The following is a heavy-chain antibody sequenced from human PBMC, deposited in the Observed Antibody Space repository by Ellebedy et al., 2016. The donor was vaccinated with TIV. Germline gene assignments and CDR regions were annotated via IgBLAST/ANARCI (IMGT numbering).Heavy chain of an antibody. V-gene: IGHV3-7*01. CDR1: GFSFRSYW. J-gene: IGHJ5*02. Sequence: GESLKISCAASGFSFRSYWMSWVRQAPGKGLEWVANIYQDGGVQYYVDSVKGRFTISRDNADNSLFLQMNSLTADHTAVYYCARRGSYGDYAVQINSWFDTWGRGTLVAVSS. D-gene: IGHD4-17*01. CDR2: IYQDGGVQ. CDR3: ARRGSYGDYAVQINSWFDT.